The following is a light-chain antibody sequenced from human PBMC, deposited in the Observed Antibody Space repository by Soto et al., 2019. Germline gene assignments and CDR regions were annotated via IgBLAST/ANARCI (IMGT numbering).Light chain of an antibody. J-gene: IGLJ2*01. V-gene: IGLV2-14*01. CDR2: EVN. CDR1: SSDIGGYNY. CDR3: SSYTSISTL. Sequence: QSALTQPASVSGSPGQSITISCTGTSSDIGGYNYVSWYQQHPGKAPKLLIYEVNYRASGVSNRFSGSKSGDTASLTISGLQAEDEADYYCSSYTSISTLFGGGTKLTVL.